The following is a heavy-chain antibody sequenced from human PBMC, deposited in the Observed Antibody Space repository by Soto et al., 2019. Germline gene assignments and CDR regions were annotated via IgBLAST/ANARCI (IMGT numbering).Heavy chain of an antibody. J-gene: IGHJ3*02. D-gene: IGHD3-10*01. V-gene: IGHV4-4*07. CDR2: IYTSGST. Sequence: SETLSLTCTVSGGSISSYYWSWIRQPAGKGLEWIGRIYTSGSTNYNPSLKSRVTMSVDTSKNQFSLNLSSVTAAADTAVYYCARDRITLANDAFGIWGQGTMVTVSS. CDR3: ARDRITLANDAFGI. CDR1: GGSISSYY.